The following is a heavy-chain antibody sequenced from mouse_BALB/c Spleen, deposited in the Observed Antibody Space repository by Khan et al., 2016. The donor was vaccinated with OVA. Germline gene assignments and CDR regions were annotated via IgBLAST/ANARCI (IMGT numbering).Heavy chain of an antibody. CDR3: TPLTGTDFDF. V-gene: IGHV6-6*02. J-gene: IGHJ2*01. CDR2: IRLTSNNYVT. CDR1: GFTFSNYW. D-gene: IGHD4-1*01. Sequence: EVKLEVSGGGLVQPGGSMKLSCVASGFTFSNYWMNWVRQSPEKGLEWVAEIRLTSNNYVTHPAESVKGRFTISRDDSKSSVYQQMNNLRVEDTGIYYCTPLTGTDFDFWGQGTTLTVSS.